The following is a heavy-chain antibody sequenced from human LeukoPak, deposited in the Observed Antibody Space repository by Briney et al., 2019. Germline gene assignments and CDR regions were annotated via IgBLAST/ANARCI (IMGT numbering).Heavy chain of an antibody. CDR3: ARRRDLYPGSYYPFDY. Sequence: GESLKISCKGSGYSFTNYWIGWVRQMPGKGLEWMGIIYPGDSDIRYSPSFQGQVTISADKSISTAYLQWNSLKASDTAMYYCARRRDLYPGSYYPFDYWGQGTLVTVSS. CDR2: IYPGDSDI. V-gene: IGHV5-51*01. CDR1: GYSFTNYW. D-gene: IGHD1-26*01. J-gene: IGHJ4*02.